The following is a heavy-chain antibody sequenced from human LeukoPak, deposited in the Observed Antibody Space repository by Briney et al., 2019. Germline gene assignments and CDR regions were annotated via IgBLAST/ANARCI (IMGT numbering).Heavy chain of an antibody. CDR2: IFSNDEK. D-gene: IGHD3-3*01. Sequence: SGPVLVKPTETLTLTCTVSGFSLSNARMGVSWIRQPPGKALEWLAHIFSNDEKSYTTSLKSRLTISKDTFKSQVVLTMTNVDPVDTATYYCARMPYYDFWSGYGYYLDYWGQGTMVTVSS. V-gene: IGHV2-26*01. CDR3: ARMPYYDFWSGYGYYLDY. CDR1: GFSLSNARMG. J-gene: IGHJ4*02.